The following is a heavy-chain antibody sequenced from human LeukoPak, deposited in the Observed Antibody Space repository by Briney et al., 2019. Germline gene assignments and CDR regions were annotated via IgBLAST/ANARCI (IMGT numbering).Heavy chain of an antibody. CDR3: ARISPYCSSTSCEDPKEPGV. J-gene: IGHJ6*02. D-gene: IGHD2-2*01. V-gene: IGHV1-2*02. Sequence: ASVKVSCKASGYTFTDYYLHWERQAPGQGLEWMGWINPNSGGTNYAQKFQGRVSMTRDTSISTAYMELSRLRSDDTAVYYCARISPYCSSTSCEDPKEPGVWGQGTTVTVSS. CDR1: GYTFTDYY. CDR2: INPNSGGT.